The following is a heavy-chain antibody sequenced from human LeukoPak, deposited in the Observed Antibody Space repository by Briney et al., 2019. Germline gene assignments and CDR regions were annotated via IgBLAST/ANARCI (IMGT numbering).Heavy chain of an antibody. CDR2: IRYDGSNK. V-gene: IGHV3-30*02. CDR1: GFTFSSYG. CDR3: AKDHCSSTSCLHDAFDI. D-gene: IGHD2-2*01. Sequence: PGGSLRLSCAASGFTFSSYGMHWVRQAPGKGLEWVAFIRYDGSNKYYADSVKGRFTISRDNSKNTLYLQMNSLRAEDTAVYYCAKDHCSSTSCLHDAFDIWGQGTMVTVSS. J-gene: IGHJ3*02.